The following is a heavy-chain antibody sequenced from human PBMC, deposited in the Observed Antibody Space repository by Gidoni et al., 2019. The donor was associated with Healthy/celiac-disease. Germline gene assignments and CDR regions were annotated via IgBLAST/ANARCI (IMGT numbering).Heavy chain of an antibody. D-gene: IGHD2-15*01. CDR1: GFTFSSYG. V-gene: IGHV3-30*02. CDR3: AKGYCSGGSCSHPYV. J-gene: IGHJ6*02. Sequence: QVQLVASGGGVVQPGGSLRLSCAASGFTFSSYGMHWVRQAPGKGLEWVAFIRYDGSNKYYADSVKGRFTISRDNSKNTLYLQRNSLRAEDTAVYYCAKGYCSGGSCSHPYVWGQGTTVTVSS. CDR2: IRYDGSNK.